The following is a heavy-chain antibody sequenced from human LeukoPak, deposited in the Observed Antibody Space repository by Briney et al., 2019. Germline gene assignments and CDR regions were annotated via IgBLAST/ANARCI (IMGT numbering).Heavy chain of an antibody. Sequence: GGSLRLSCAASGFTFSSYPMHWVRQAPGKGLEWVPVISYDGSNKYYADSVKGRFTISRDNSKSTPFLQMSSLRPEDTAVYYCARENVATSFDYWGQGTLVTVSS. D-gene: IGHD5-12*01. J-gene: IGHJ4*02. V-gene: IGHV3-30-3*01. CDR2: ISYDGSNK. CDR3: ARENVATSFDY. CDR1: GFTFSSYP.